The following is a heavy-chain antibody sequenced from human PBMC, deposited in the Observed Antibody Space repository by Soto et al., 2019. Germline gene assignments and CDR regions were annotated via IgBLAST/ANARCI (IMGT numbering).Heavy chain of an antibody. J-gene: IGHJ6*02. CDR3: ARAGAYCGGDCYSHYYGMDV. Sequence: GGSLRLSCAASGFTVSSNYMSWVRQAPGKGLEWVSVIYSGGSTYYADPVKGRFTISRDNSKNTLYLQMNSLRAEDTAVYYCARAGAYCGGDCYSHYYGMDVWGQGTTVTVSS. D-gene: IGHD2-21*02. CDR2: IYSGGST. V-gene: IGHV3-53*01. CDR1: GFTVSSNY.